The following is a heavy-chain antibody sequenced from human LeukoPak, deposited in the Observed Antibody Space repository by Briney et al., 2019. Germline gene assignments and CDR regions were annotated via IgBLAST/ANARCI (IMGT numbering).Heavy chain of an antibody. Sequence: ASVKVSCTASGYTFTSYAMNWVRQAPGQGLEWMGWINTNTGNPTYAQGFTGRFVFSLDTSVSTAYLQISSLKAEDTAVYYCARGAVGAPTTSDFDYWGQGTLVTVSS. D-gene: IGHD1-26*01. CDR1: GYTFTSYA. CDR2: INTNTGNP. J-gene: IGHJ4*02. V-gene: IGHV7-4-1*02. CDR3: ARGAVGAPTTSDFDY.